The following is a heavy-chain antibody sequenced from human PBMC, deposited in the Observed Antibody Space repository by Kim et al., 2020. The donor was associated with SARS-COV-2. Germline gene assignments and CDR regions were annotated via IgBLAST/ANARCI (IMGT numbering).Heavy chain of an antibody. CDR2: ISYDGSNK. V-gene: IGHV3-30*18. CDR3: AKDRYYYDSSGYYPDY. J-gene: IGHJ4*01. CDR1: GFTFSSYG. Sequence: GGSLRLSCSASGFTFSSYGMHWVRQAPGKGLEWVAVISYDGSNKYYADSVKGRFTISRDNSKNTLYLQMNSLRAEDTAVYYCAKDRYYYDSSGYYPDYWG. D-gene: IGHD3-22*01.